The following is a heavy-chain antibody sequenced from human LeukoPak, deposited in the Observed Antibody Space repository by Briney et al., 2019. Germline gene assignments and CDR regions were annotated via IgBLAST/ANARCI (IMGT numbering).Heavy chain of an antibody. CDR3: ARPLRYFDWLFMNAFDI. V-gene: IGHV1-18*01. CDR2: ISAYNGNT. D-gene: IGHD3-9*01. Sequence: ASVKVSCKASGYTFTSYGISWVRQAPGQGLEWMGWISAYNGNTNYAQKLQGRVTMTTDTSTSTAYMELRSLRSDDTAVYYCARPLRYFDWLFMNAFDIWGQGTMVTVSS. J-gene: IGHJ3*02. CDR1: GYTFTSYG.